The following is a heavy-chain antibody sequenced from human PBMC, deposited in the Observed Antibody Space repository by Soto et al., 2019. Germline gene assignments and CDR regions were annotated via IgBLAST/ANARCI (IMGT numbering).Heavy chain of an antibody. V-gene: IGHV1-46*01. CDR2: INTSGGST. CDR3: ARADYYDSSGFYYDC. CDR1: GYIFTNHY. D-gene: IGHD3-22*01. J-gene: IGHJ4*02. Sequence: QVQLVQSGAEVKKPGASVKVSCKASGYIFTNHYIHWVRQAPGQGLEWMGIINTSGGSTNYLQQLQGRITMTRDRTMSTVYMELCSMSSEDTTIYFCARADYYDSSGFYYDCWGQGTLVTVSS.